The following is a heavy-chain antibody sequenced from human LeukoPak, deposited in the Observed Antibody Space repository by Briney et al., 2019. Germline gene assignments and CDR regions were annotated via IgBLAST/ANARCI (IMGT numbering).Heavy chain of an antibody. CDR3: AREGDGDFPNYYGMDV. V-gene: IGHV3-30-3*01. J-gene: IGHJ6*02. CDR2: ISYDGSNK. CDR1: GFTFSSYT. Sequence: GGSLRLSCVASGFTFSSYTMSWVRQAPGKGLEWVAVISYDGSNKYYADSVKGRFTISRDNSKNTLYLQMNSLRAEDTAVYYCAREGDGDFPNYYGMDVWGQGTTVTVSS. D-gene: IGHD4-17*01.